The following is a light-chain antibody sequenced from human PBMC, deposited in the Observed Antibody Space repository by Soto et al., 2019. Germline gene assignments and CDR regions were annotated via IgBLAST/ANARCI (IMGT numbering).Light chain of an antibody. J-gene: IGKJ2*01. CDR3: QQRSNWPPYT. V-gene: IGKV3-11*01. Sequence: PGERATLSCRASQSVSSYLAWYQQKPGQAPRLLIYDASNRATGIPARFSGSGSGTDFSLTISSLEPEDFAVYYCQQRSNWPPYTFGQGTKLEIK. CDR2: DAS. CDR1: QSVSSY.